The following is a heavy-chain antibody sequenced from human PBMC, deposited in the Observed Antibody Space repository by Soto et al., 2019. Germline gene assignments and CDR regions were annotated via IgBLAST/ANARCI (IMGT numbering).Heavy chain of an antibody. CDR3: AKAPSRRGGCFGC. D-gene: IGHD6-19*01. J-gene: IGHJ4*02. Sequence: EVQLLESGGGLVQPGGSLRLSCAASGFTFSSYAMSWVRQAPGKGLEWVSAISGSGGSTYYADSVKGRFTISRDNSKNTLYLPMNSLRAEDTAVYYCAKAPSRRGGCFGCWGQGTLVTVSS. V-gene: IGHV3-23*01. CDR2: ISGSGGST. CDR1: GFTFSSYA.